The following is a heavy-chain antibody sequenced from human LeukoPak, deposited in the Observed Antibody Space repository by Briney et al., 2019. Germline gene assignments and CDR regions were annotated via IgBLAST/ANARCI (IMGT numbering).Heavy chain of an antibody. CDR2: ISGSGGST. CDR1: GFTFSSYG. CDR3: AKDPLVVITTAYFDY. V-gene: IGHV3-23*01. D-gene: IGHD3-22*01. Sequence: PGGSLRLSCAASGFTFSSYGMSWVRQAPGKGLEWVSAISGSGGSTYYADSVKGRFTISRDNSKNTLYLQMNSLRAEDTAVYYCAKDPLVVITTAYFDYWGQGTLVTVSS. J-gene: IGHJ4*02.